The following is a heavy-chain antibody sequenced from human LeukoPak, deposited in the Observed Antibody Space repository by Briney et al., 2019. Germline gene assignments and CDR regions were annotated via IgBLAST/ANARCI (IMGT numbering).Heavy chain of an antibody. Sequence: ASVKVSCKVSGYTLTELSMHWVRQAPGKGLEWMGGFDPEDGETIYAQKFQGRVTMTEDTSTDTAYMELSSLRSEDTAVYYCATVRLRQKITPLYYYYGMDVWGQGTTVTVSS. D-gene: IGHD3-16*01. CDR3: ATVRLRQKITPLYYYYGMDV. CDR2: FDPEDGET. CDR1: GYTLTELS. J-gene: IGHJ6*02. V-gene: IGHV1-24*01.